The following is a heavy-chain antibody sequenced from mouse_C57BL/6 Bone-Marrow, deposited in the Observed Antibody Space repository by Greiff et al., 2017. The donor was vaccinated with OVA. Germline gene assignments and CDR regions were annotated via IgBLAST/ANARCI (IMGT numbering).Heavy chain of an antibody. V-gene: IGHV5-12*01. D-gene: IGHD1-1*01. CDR3: ARQMYYGSKGGYYFDY. CDR2: ISNGGGST. CDR1: GFTFSDYY. Sequence: EVHLVESGGGLVQPGGSLKLSCAASGFTFSDYYMYWVRQTPEKRLEWVAYISNGGGSTYYPDTVKGRFTISRDNAKNTLYLQMSRLKSEDTAMYYCARQMYYGSKGGYYFDYWGQGTTLTVSS. J-gene: IGHJ2*01.